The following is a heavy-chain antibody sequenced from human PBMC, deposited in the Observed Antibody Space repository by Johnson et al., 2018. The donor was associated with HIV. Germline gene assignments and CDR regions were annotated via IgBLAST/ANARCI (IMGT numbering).Heavy chain of an antibody. D-gene: IGHD3-9*01. CDR1: GFSFRRYW. CDR2: IKEDETEK. Sequence: VQLVESGGGVVRPGGSLRLSCAASGFSFRRYWMSWVRQAPGKGLEWVANIKEDETEKYYGDSVKGRFTISRENDKKSVFLQMNSLRAEDSAVYYCVREKDSLMIFSKDAFDIWGQGTAVTVSS. CDR3: VREKDSLMIFSKDAFDI. V-gene: IGHV3-7*01. J-gene: IGHJ3*02.